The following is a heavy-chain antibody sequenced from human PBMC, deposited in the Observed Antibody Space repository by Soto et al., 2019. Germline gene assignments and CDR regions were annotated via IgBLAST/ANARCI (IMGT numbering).Heavy chain of an antibody. D-gene: IGHD5-12*01. V-gene: IGHV3-21*01. CDR2: LNSHDGLT. J-gene: IGHJ4*02. Sequence: PGGSLRLSCAASGFTFNSYDMNWVRQAPGKGLEWVSSLNSHDGLTHYADSVKGRFAISRDNAKNSLYLQMNSLRVEDTAVYYCTRGGYNEGGFDYWGQGNLVTVSS. CDR1: GFTFNSYD. CDR3: TRGGYNEGGFDY.